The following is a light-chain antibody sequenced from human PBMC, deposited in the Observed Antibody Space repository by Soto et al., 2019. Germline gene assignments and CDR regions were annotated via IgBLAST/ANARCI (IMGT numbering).Light chain of an antibody. Sequence: QSALTQPASVSGSPGQSITISCTGVSSDVNDYNFVSWYQQHPGKAPKLIMCDVSQRPSGVSDRFSGSRSGNTASLTISGLHADDEADYYCSSYPSTNTVVFGGGTKLTVL. CDR1: SSDVNDYNF. CDR3: SSYPSTNTVV. J-gene: IGLJ3*02. CDR2: DVS. V-gene: IGLV2-14*03.